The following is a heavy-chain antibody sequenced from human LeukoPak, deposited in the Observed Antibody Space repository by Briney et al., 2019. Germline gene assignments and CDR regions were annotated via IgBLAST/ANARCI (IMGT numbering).Heavy chain of an antibody. J-gene: IGHJ4*02. Sequence: SETLSLTCTVSGGSISSYYWSWIRQPPGKGLEWIGYIYYSGSTNYNPSLKSRVTISVDTSKNQFSLKLSSVTAADTAVYYCASVGYYDSSGSFDYWGQGTLVTVSS. D-gene: IGHD3-22*01. CDR1: GGSISSYY. CDR3: ASVGYYDSSGSFDY. CDR2: IYYSGST. V-gene: IGHV4-59*01.